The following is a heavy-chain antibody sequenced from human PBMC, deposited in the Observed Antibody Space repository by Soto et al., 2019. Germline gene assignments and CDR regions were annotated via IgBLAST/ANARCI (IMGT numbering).Heavy chain of an antibody. CDR2: IIPILGKA. J-gene: IGHJ6*02. V-gene: IGHV1-69*01. CDR1: GGTFSNSA. Sequence: QVQLVQSGAEVKKPGSSVKVSCKASGGTFSNSAISWVRQAPGQGLEWMGGIIPILGKANYAQKFQGRVSITADESASTAYMELSSLRSEDTAVYYCARPYCSSTTCSYYYYYYGMDVWGQGTTVTVSS. D-gene: IGHD2-2*01. CDR3: ARPYCSSTTCSYYYYYYGMDV.